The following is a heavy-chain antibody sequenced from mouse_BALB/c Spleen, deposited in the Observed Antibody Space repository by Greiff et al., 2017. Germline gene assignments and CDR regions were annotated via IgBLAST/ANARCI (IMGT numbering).Heavy chain of an antibody. Sequence: EVMLVESGGGLVQPGGSRKLSCAASGFTFSSFGMHWVRQAPEKGLEWVAYISSGSSTIYYADTVKGRFTISRDNPKNILFLQMTSLRSEDTAMYYCARAGVDYWGQGTTLTVSS. CDR1: GFTFSSFG. CDR2: ISSGSSTI. J-gene: IGHJ2*01. V-gene: IGHV5-17*02. D-gene: IGHD4-1*01. CDR3: ARAGVDY.